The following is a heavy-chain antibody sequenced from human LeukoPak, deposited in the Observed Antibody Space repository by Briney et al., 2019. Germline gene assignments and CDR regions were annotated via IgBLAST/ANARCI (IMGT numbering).Heavy chain of an antibody. V-gene: IGHV3-53*01. CDR3: ARDRPSSGWTRWYFDL. CDR2: IYSGGST. Sequence: GGSLRLSCAASGFTVSSNYMSWVRQAPGKGLEWVSVIYSGGSTYYADSVKGRFTISRDKSKNTLYLQMNSLRAEDTAVYYCARDRPSSGWTRWYFDLWGRGTLVTVSS. CDR1: GFTVSSNY. J-gene: IGHJ2*01. D-gene: IGHD6-19*01.